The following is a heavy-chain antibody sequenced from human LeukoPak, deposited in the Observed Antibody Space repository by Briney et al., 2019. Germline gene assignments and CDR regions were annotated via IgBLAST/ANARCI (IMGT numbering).Heavy chain of an antibody. Sequence: GGSLRLSCAASGFTFSSYAMSWVRQAPGKGLEWVSAISGSGGSTYYADSVKGRFTISRVNAKNSLYLQMNSLRAEDTAVYYCARGGAANYWGQGTLVTVSS. J-gene: IGHJ4*02. V-gene: IGHV3-23*01. CDR1: GFTFSSYA. CDR3: ARGGAANY. D-gene: IGHD1-26*01. CDR2: ISGSGGST.